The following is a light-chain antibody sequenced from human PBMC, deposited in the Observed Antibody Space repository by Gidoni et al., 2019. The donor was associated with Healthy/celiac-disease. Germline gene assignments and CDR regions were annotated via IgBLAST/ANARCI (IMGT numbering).Light chain of an antibody. CDR3: QQYNNWPPWT. Sequence: EIVITQSPATLSVSPGERATLPCRASQRVSSNLAWYQQKPGQAPRLLIYGASTRATGIPARFSGSGSGTEFTLTISSLQSEDFAVYYCQQYNNWPPWTFGQGTKVEIK. CDR1: QRVSSN. J-gene: IGKJ1*01. V-gene: IGKV3-15*01. CDR2: GAS.